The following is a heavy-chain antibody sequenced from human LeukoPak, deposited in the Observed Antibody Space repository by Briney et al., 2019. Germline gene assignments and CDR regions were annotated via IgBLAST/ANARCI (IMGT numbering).Heavy chain of an antibody. D-gene: IGHD1-1*01. CDR3: AKSSAGITWFDP. CDR1: GFTFSSYS. V-gene: IGHV3-30*02. Sequence: AGGSLRLSCAASGFTFSSYSMNWVRQAPGKGPEWVAFTRFDDSYKAYGDSVKGRFTISRDNSKNTLYLQMDSLRSDDTAVYYCAKSSAGITWFDPWGQGTLVTVSS. J-gene: IGHJ5*02. CDR2: TRFDDSYK.